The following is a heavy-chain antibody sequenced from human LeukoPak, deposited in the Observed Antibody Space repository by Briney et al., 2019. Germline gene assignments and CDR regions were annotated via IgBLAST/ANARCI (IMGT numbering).Heavy chain of an antibody. Sequence: ASVKGSCKASGYTFTSYGISWVRQAPGQGLEWMGWISAYNGNTNYAQKLQGRVSMTTDTATSTAYMELRSLRSDDTAVYYCARAPGPTLFLWQRFDPWGQGTLVTVSS. V-gene: IGHV1-18*01. J-gene: IGHJ5*02. CDR2: ISAYNGNT. CDR1: GYTFTSYG. D-gene: IGHD3-10*01. CDR3: ARAPGPTLFLWQRFDP.